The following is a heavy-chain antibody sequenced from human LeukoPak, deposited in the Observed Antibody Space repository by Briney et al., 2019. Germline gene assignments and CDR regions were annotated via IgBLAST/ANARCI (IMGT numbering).Heavy chain of an antibody. CDR1: GGTFTSSA. CDR2: IIPVLEIK. J-gene: IGHJ4*02. D-gene: IGHD5-12*01. V-gene: IGHV1-69*04. Sequence: GASVKVSCKASGGTFTSSAFSWVRQAPGQGLEWMGRIIPVLEIKNYAQNFQGRVTITADKSTSTAFLDLRNLTSADTAIYYCASYRGGSGYSFDYWGQETLVTVSS. CDR3: ASYRGGSGYSFDY.